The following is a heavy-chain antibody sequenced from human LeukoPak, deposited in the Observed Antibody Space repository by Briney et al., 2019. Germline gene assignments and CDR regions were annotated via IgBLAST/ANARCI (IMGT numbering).Heavy chain of an antibody. D-gene: IGHD5-18*01. Sequence: GGSLRLSCAASVYTFSRYAMSWVRQAPGKGLECVSAISGSGGSTYYADSVKGRFTISRDNSKNTLYLQMNSLRAEDTAVYYCAKEREWGIQLSYYYMDVWGKGTTVTVSS. CDR2: ISGSGGST. CDR1: VYTFSRYA. V-gene: IGHV3-23*01. J-gene: IGHJ6*03. CDR3: AKEREWGIQLSYYYMDV.